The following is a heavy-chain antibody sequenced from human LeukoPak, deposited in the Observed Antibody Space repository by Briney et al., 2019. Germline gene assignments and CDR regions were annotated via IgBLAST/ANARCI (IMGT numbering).Heavy chain of an antibody. CDR3: ARLFSTDFHFDY. J-gene: IGHJ4*02. CDR2: IYYSGST. CDR1: GGSISSYY. V-gene: IGHV4-59*05. Sequence: PSETLSLTCTVSGGSISSYYWSWIRQPPGKGLEWIGSIYYSGSTYYNPSLKSRVTISVDTSKNQFSLKLSSVTAADTAVYYCARLFSTDFHFDYWGQGTLVTVSS. D-gene: IGHD1-1*01.